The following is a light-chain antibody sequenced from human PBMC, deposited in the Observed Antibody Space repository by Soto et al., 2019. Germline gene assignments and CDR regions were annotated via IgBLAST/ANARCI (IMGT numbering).Light chain of an antibody. CDR3: KQFAKSST. V-gene: IGKV1-5*01. CDR1: HNIERW. CDR2: DAT. Sequence: IQMTQSPSTLSASVGDRVTITCRASHNIERWMAWYQQKRGRAPSLLIFDATTLHSGVPSRFSGGGSGTEFPLTINGPQPDDFATSYCKQFAKSSTFGQGTTVEIK. J-gene: IGKJ1*01.